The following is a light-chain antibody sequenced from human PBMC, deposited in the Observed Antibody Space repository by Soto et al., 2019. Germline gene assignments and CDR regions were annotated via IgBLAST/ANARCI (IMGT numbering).Light chain of an antibody. CDR3: KKYNSAPLT. Sequence: DIQMTQSPSSLSASVGDRVTITCRASQGIRNYLAWYQQKPGKVPKLLISAASTLQSGVPSRFSGSGSGTDFTLTISSLQPEDVATYYCKKYNSAPLTFGGGTKVEIK. J-gene: IGKJ4*01. CDR2: AAS. V-gene: IGKV1-27*01. CDR1: QGIRNY.